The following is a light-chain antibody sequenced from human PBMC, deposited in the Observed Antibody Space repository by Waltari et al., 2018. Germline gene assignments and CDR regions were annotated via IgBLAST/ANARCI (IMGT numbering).Light chain of an antibody. J-gene: IGKJ1*01. Sequence: SCRASQSVSRALAWYQEKPGQAPRLLIYGASTRATGIPDRFSGSGSGTDFSLTISRLEPDDFAIYYCQHYLRLPVTFGQGTTVEI. CDR2: GAS. V-gene: IGKV3-20*01. CDR3: QHYLRLPVT. CDR1: QSVSRA.